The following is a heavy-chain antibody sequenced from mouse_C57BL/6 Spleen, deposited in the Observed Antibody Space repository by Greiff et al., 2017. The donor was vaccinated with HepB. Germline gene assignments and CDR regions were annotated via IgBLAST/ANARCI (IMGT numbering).Heavy chain of an antibody. Sequence: QVQLKQSGAELVRPGASVTLSCKASGYTFTDYEMHWVKQTPVHGLEWIGAIDPETGGTAYNQKFKGKAILTADKSSSTAYMELRSLTSEDSAVYYCTREGPFAYWGQGTLVTVSA. CDR2: IDPETGGT. V-gene: IGHV1-15*01. CDR3: TREGPFAY. J-gene: IGHJ3*01. CDR1: GYTFTDYE.